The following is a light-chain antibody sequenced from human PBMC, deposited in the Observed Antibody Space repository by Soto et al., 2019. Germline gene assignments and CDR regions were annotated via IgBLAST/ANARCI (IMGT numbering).Light chain of an antibody. CDR3: CSYAGSYTFV. J-gene: IGLJ2*01. V-gene: IGLV2-23*03. CDR1: SSDVGSDNF. Sequence: QSALTQPASVSGSPGQSITISCTGTSSDVGSDNFVSWYQQDPGKAPKLLIYEGSRRPSGVSNRFSGSKSGNTASLTISGLQAEDEAEYYCCSYAGSYTFVFGGGTKVTVL. CDR2: EGS.